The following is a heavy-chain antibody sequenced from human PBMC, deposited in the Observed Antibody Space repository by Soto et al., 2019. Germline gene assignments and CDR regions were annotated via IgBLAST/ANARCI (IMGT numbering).Heavy chain of an antibody. D-gene: IGHD3-16*02. CDR1: GGSFSGYY. V-gene: IGHV4-34*01. CDR2: INHSGRT. J-gene: IGHJ4*02. Sequence: SETLSLTCAVSGGSFSGYYWSWIRQPPGKGLEWIGEINHSGRTNYNPSLKSRVTISVDTSKNQFSPKLSSVTAADTAVYYCAREVSLSIDYWGQGTLVTVSS. CDR3: AREVSLSIDY.